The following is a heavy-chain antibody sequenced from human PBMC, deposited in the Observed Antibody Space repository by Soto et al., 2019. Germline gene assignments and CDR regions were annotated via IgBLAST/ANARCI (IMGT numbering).Heavy chain of an antibody. V-gene: IGHV3-48*02. CDR2: ISSSSSTI. CDR3: ARVERVVAASRSGHDY. D-gene: IGHD2-15*01. J-gene: IGHJ4*02. Sequence: GGSLRLSCAASGFTFSSYSMNWVRQAPGKGLEWVSYISSSSSTIYYADSVKGRFTISRDNAKNSLYLQMNSLRDEDTAVYYCARVERVVAASRSGHDYWGQGTLVTVSS. CDR1: GFTFSSYS.